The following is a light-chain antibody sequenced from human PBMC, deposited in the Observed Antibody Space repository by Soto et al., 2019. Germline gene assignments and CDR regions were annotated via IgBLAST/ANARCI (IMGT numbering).Light chain of an antibody. V-gene: IGKV4-1*01. CDR2: WAS. Sequence: DIVMTQSPDSLAVSLGERATINCKSSQSVLDISYNKEFLAWYQQKPGQPPKLLIYWASTRDVGVPDRFSGSGSGTDFSLTISGLEAEDVAVYYCQRYTRTGLHFGGGTKVEIK. J-gene: IGKJ4*01. CDR3: QRYTRTGLH. CDR1: QSVLDISYNKEF.